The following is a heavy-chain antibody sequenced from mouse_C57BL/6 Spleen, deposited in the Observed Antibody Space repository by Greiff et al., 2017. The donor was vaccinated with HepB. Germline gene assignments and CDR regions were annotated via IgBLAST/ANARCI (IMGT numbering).Heavy chain of an antibody. CDR3: ARGKSYDYPSWYFDV. J-gene: IGHJ1*03. CDR2: ISYSGST. D-gene: IGHD2-4*01. V-gene: IGHV3-1*01. CDR1: GYSITSGYD. Sequence: EVQRVESGPGMVKPSQSLSLTCTVTGYSITSGYDWHWIRHFPGNKLEWMGYISYSGSTNYNPSLKSRISITHDTSKNHFFLKLNSVTTEDTATYYCARGKSYDYPSWYFDVWGTGTTVTVSS.